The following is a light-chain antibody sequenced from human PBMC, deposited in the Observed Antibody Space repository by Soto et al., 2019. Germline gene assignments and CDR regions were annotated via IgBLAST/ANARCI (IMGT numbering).Light chain of an antibody. CDR3: QQYDNWPET. Sequence: EIVMTQSPATLSVSPGERATLSCRASQSVRSNLAWYQQKPGQAPRLLMYGASTRATGIPARFSGSGSGTEFTLTISSLQSEDFAAYYCQQYDNWPETFGQGTK. J-gene: IGKJ1*01. CDR1: QSVRSN. V-gene: IGKV3-15*01. CDR2: GAS.